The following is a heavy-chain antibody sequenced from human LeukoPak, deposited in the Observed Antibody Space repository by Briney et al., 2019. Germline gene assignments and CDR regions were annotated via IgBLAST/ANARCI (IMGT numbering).Heavy chain of an antibody. CDR2: ISAYNGNT. D-gene: IGHD3-10*01. V-gene: IGHV1-18*01. Sequence: ASVKVSCKASGYTFTSYGISWVRQAPGQGLEWMGWISAYNGNTNYAQKLQGRVTMTTDTSTSTAYMELRSLRSDDTAVYYCARDDWDGSGSYSNGNWFDPWGQGTLVTVSS. CDR1: GYTFTSYG. J-gene: IGHJ5*02. CDR3: ARDDWDGSGSYSNGNWFDP.